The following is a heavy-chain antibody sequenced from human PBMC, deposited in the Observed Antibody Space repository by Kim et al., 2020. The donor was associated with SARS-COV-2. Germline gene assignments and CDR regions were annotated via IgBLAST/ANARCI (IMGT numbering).Heavy chain of an antibody. J-gene: IGHJ6*04. V-gene: IGHV1-69*13. CDR2: IIPIFGTA. CDR3: ARLAYSSTTVYDYDMDV. CDR1: GGTFSSYA. Sequence: SVKVSCKASGGTFSSYAISWVRQAPGQGLEWMGGIIPIFGTANYAQKFQGRVTITADESTSTAYMELSSLRSEDTAVYYCARLAYSSTTVYDYDMDVRGRGTTVTVSS. D-gene: IGHD6-13*01.